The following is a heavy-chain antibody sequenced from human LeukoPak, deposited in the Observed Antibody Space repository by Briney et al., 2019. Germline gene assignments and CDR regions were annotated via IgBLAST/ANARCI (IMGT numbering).Heavy chain of an antibody. Sequence: GESLKISCKGSGYSFTSYWIGWVRQMPGKGLEWMGIIYPGDSDTRYSPSFQGQVTISADKSISTAYLQWSSLKASDTAMYYCPRLPWIQLWPTPHNYLDYWGQETLVTVYS. CDR1: GYSFTSYW. V-gene: IGHV5-51*01. J-gene: IGHJ4*02. CDR3: PRLPWIQLWPTPHNYLDY. D-gene: IGHD5-18*01. CDR2: IYPGDSDT.